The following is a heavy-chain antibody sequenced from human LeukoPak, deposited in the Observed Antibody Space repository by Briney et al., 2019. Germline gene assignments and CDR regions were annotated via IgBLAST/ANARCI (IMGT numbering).Heavy chain of an antibody. D-gene: IGHD3-16*01. CDR2: SNLHGTTV. CDR3: ASAFTYVRLGDH. CDR1: GLSFSEYW. V-gene: IGHV3-74*01. J-gene: IGHJ4*02. Sequence: GGSLRLSCVVSGLSFSEYWMHWVRQAPGKGLVWVARSNLHGTTVDYADSVKGRFTISRDNANNTLFLQMDSLRAEDTAVYYCASAFTYVRLGDHWGQGTLVTVSS.